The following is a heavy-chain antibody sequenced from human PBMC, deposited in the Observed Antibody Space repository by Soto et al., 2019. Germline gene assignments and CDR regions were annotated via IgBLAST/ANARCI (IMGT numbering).Heavy chain of an antibody. V-gene: IGHV4-30-4*01. CDR3: ARGITMVRGDNWFAP. Sequence: SETLSLTCTVSGGSISSGDYYWSWIRQPPGKGLEWIGYIYYSGSTYYNPSLKSRVTISVDTSKNQFSLKLSSVTAADTAVYYCARGITMVRGDNWFAPWGQGTLVTVSS. J-gene: IGHJ5*02. CDR2: IYYSGST. D-gene: IGHD3-10*01. CDR1: GGSISSGDYY.